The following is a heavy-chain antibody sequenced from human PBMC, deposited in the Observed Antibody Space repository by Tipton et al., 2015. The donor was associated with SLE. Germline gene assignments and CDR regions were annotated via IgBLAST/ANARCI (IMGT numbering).Heavy chain of an antibody. J-gene: IGHJ3*02. V-gene: IGHV3-23*01. CDR2: ISGSGGST. D-gene: IGHD5-18*01. Sequence: SLRLSCAASGFTFSSYSMNWVRQAPGKGLEWVSAISGSGGSTYYADSVKGRFTISRDNSKNTLYLQMNSLRAEDTAVYYCARDTAMVSAFDIWGQGTMVTVSS. CDR1: GFTFSSYS. CDR3: ARDTAMVSAFDI.